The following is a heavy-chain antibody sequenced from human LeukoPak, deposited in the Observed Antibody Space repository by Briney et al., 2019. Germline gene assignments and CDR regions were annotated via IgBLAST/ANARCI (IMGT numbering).Heavy chain of an antibody. D-gene: IGHD3-3*01. Sequence: GGSLRLSCAASGFTFSSHWMSGVRQAPGKGLEWVANIKQDGSEKYYVDSVKGRFTISRDNAKNSLYLQMNSLRAEDTAVYYCASTSSFWSAYTYYFDYWGQGTLVTVSS. J-gene: IGHJ4*02. CDR1: GFTFSSHW. CDR3: ASTSSFWSAYTYYFDY. V-gene: IGHV3-7*01. CDR2: IKQDGSEK.